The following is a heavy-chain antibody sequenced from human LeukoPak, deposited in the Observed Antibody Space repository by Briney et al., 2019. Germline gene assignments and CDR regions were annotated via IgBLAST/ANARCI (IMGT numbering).Heavy chain of an antibody. J-gene: IGHJ4*02. CDR2: IYHSGST. CDR3: ARASSSWYYFDY. V-gene: IGHV4-4*02. CDR1: GGSISSSNW. Sequence: PSETLSLTCAVSGGSISSSNWWSWVRQPPGKRLEWIGEIYHSGSTNYNPSLKSRVTISVDKSKNQFSLKLSSVTAADTAVYYCARASSSWYYFDYWGQGTLVTVSS. D-gene: IGHD6-13*01.